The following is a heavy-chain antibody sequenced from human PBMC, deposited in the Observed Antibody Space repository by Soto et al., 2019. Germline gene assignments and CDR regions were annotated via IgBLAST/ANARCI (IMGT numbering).Heavy chain of an antibody. CDR3: AKDSWAIFGVPAGEYYAMDV. V-gene: IGHV3-23*01. CDR2: ISGSGGTT. CDR1: GDTFENDA. Sequence: PGGSLRVSCVASGDTFENDAMSWVRQAPGKWLEWVSAISGSGGTTYYSDSVKGRFTISRDNSKNTVYLQMNDLRVEDAAEYFCAKDSWAIFGVPAGEYYAMDVWGQGTTVTVSS. J-gene: IGHJ6*01. D-gene: IGHD3-3*01.